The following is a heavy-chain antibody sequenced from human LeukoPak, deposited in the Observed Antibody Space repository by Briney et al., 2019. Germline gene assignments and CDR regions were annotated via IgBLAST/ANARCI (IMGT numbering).Heavy chain of an antibody. CDR2: IDWGDDK. D-gene: IGHD1-26*01. CDR3: ARIHSGNYCFDY. J-gene: IGHJ4*02. Sequence: SGPALVKPTQTLTXTCTFSGFSLSTSGMCVSWIRQPPEKALEWLARIDWGDDKYYSTSLKTRLTLSKDTSKNQVVLTMTNMDPVDTATYYCARIHSGNYCFDYWGQGTLVTVSS. V-gene: IGHV2-70*11. CDR1: GFSLSTSGMC.